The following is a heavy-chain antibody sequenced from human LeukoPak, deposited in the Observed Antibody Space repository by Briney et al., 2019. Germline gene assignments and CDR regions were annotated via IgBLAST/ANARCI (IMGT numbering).Heavy chain of an antibody. D-gene: IGHD2-2*01. CDR3: AREEVVVAPDAFDI. Sequence: GGSLRLSCAASGFTFSSYWMHWVRQAPGKGLVWVSRINSDGSSTSYADSVKGRFTISRDNAKNTLYLQMNSLRAEDTAVYYCAREEVVVAPDAFDIWGRGTMVTVSS. CDR1: GFTFSSYW. CDR2: INSDGSST. J-gene: IGHJ3*02. V-gene: IGHV3-74*01.